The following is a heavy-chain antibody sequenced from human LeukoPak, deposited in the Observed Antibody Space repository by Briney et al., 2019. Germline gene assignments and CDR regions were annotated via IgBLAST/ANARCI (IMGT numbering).Heavy chain of an antibody. CDR3: ARGLIRFLEWLSSHNWFDP. Sequence: SETLSLTCAVYGGSFSGYYWSWIRQPPGKGLEWIGEINHSGSTNYNPSLKSRVTISVDTSKNQFSLKLSSVTAADTAVYYCARGLIRFLEWLSSHNWFDPWGQGTLVTASS. V-gene: IGHV4-34*01. CDR1: GGSFSGYY. CDR2: INHSGST. J-gene: IGHJ5*02. D-gene: IGHD3-3*01.